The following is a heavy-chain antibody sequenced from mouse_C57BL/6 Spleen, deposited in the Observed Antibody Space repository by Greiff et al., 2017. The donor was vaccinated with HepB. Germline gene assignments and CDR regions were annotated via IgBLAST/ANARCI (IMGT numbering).Heavy chain of an antibody. J-gene: IGHJ2*01. V-gene: IGHV1-18*01. D-gene: IGHD4-1*01. CDR3: ARRLGRRDFDY. CDR2: INPNNGGT. CDR1: GYTFTDYN. Sequence: VQLKESGPELVKPGASVKIPCKASGYTFTDYNMDWVKQSHGKSLEWIGDINPNNGGTIYNQKFKGKATVTVDKSASTAYMELRSLTSEDTAVYYCARRLGRRDFDYWGQGTTLTVSS.